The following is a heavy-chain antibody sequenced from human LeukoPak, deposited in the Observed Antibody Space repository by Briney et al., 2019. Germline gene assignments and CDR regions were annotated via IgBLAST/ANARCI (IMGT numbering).Heavy chain of an antibody. CDR2: VSASSDI. CDR3: ARDALHTAHFDY. Sequence: NPGGSLRLSRAASGFTFSSYTMNWVRQAPGKGLQWVSTVSASSDIHYSDSVKGRFTISRDNARNSLYLQMNSLRDEDTAVYYCARDALHTAHFDYWGQGTLVTVSS. D-gene: IGHD5-18*01. V-gene: IGHV3-21*01. J-gene: IGHJ4*02. CDR1: GFTFSSYT.